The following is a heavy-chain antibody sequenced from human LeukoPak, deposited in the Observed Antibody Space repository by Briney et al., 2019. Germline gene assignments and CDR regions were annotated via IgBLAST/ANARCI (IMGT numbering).Heavy chain of an antibody. Sequence: SETLSLTCTVSGGSTSSYYWSWIRQPAGKGLEWIGRIYSSGSTNFNPSLKSRVTMSVDTSKNQFSLKLSSVTAADTAMYYCARDPGGYCSSTRCDTYWFDPWGQGALVTVSS. J-gene: IGHJ5*02. CDR1: GGSTSSYY. D-gene: IGHD2-2*02. CDR3: ARDPGGYCSSTRCDTYWFDP. CDR2: IYSSGST. V-gene: IGHV4-4*07.